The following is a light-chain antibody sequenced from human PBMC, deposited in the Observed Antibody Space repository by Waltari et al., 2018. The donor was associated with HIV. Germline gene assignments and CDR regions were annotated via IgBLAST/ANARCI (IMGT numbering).Light chain of an antibody. Sequence: DIVLTQSPGTVSLSPGERATISCRASQSVRNHYVVWYQQKPGQAPRLLIYRASRRVTAIPDRFSGSASGTDFTLTISRLETEDFAVYYCQQHGDSPWTFGQGTKVEIK. CDR3: QQHGDSPWT. J-gene: IGKJ1*01. CDR1: QSVRNHY. V-gene: IGKV3-20*01. CDR2: RAS.